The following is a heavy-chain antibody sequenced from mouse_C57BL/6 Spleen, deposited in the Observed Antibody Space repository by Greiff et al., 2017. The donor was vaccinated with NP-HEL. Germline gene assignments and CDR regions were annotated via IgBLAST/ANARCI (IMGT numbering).Heavy chain of an antibody. CDR1: GFSFNTYA. V-gene: IGHV10-1*01. Sequence: EVKVVESGGGLVQPKGSLKLSCAASGFSFNTYAMNWVRQAPGKGLEWVARIRSKSNNYATYYADSVKDRFTISRDDSESMLYLQMNNLKTEDTAMYYCVRLSDYYAMDYWGQGTSVTVSS. CDR3: VRLSDYYAMDY. CDR2: IRSKSNNYAT. D-gene: IGHD6-2*01. J-gene: IGHJ4*01.